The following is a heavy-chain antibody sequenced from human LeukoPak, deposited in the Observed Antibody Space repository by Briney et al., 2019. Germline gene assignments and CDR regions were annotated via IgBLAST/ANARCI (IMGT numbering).Heavy chain of an antibody. D-gene: IGHD5-18*01. V-gene: IGHV1-3*01. Sequence: ASVKVSCKASGYTFTNYAVHWVRLAPGQGLEWMGWISAGNGKTKCSQKLQGRVTITRDTSASTAYMELSSLRSEDTAVYYCARDVIDGRGYSFGYDYWGQGTLVTVSS. CDR2: ISAGNGKT. CDR1: GYTFTNYA. CDR3: ARDVIDGRGYSFGYDY. J-gene: IGHJ4*02.